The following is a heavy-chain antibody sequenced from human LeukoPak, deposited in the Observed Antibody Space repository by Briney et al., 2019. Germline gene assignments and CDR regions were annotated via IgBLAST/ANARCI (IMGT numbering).Heavy chain of an antibody. D-gene: IGHD3-22*01. CDR2: ISGSGGST. V-gene: IGHV3-23*01. CDR3: ARDRVDSSGYFDY. Sequence: GGSLRLSCAASGFTFSSYAMSWVRQAPGKGLEWVSAISGSGGSTYYADSVKGRFTISRDNSKNTLYLQMNSLRAEDTAVYYCARDRVDSSGYFDYWGQGTLVTVSS. J-gene: IGHJ4*02. CDR1: GFTFSSYA.